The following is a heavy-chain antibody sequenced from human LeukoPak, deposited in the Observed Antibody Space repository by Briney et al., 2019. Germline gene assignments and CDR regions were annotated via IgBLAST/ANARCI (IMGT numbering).Heavy chain of an antibody. D-gene: IGHD2-21*02. CDR1: GGSFSGYY. J-gene: IGHJ5*02. Sequence: SETLALTCDVYGGSFSGYYWSWIRKPPGKGLEWIGEINHSGSTNYNPSLKSRVTISVDTSKNQFSLKLSSVTAADTAVYYCARARWRQGWFDPWGQGTLVTVSS. V-gene: IGHV4-34*01. CDR2: INHSGST. CDR3: ARARWRQGWFDP.